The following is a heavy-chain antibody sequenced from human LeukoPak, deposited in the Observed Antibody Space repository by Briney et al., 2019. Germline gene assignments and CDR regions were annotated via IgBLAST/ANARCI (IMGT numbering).Heavy chain of an antibody. CDR2: IKHNGDEL. Sequence: PGGSLRLSCVASAFTFSSSWMSWVRQAPGKGLEWVANIKHNGDELNYVDSVEDRFTISRDNAKNSLYLHMTSLRAEDTAVYYCARELRTFDSWGQGTLVTVSS. V-gene: IGHV3-7*01. D-gene: IGHD3-16*01. CDR3: ARELRTFDS. CDR1: AFTFSSSW. J-gene: IGHJ4*02.